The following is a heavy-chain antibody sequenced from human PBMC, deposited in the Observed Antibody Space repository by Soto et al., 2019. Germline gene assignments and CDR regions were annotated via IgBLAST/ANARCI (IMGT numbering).Heavy chain of an antibody. D-gene: IGHD3-3*01. CDR3: TTGPSAYDLPTGYYLRRSFYSTYVPDAFDI. CDR2: IKSKTDVGTT. CDR1: GFTFSNAW. V-gene: IGHV3-15*01. Sequence: GGSLRLSCAASGFTFSNAWMSWVRQAPGKGLEWVGRIKSKTDVGTTDYAAPVKGRFTISRDDSKNTLYLQMNSLKTGDKAVYYSTTGPSAYDLPTGYYLRRSFYSTYVPDAFDIWGQGTMVTVSS. J-gene: IGHJ3*02.